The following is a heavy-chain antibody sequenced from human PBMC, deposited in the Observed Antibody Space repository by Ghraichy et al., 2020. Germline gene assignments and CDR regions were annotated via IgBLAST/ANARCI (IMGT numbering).Heavy chain of an antibody. CDR3: ARALKDGYSSGWYGP. J-gene: IGHJ5*02. CDR1: GYSFTSYW. Sequence: GESLNISCKGSGYSFTSYWIGWVRQMPGKGLEWMGIIYPGDSDTRYSPSFQGQVTISADKSISTAYLQWSSLKASDTAMYYCARALKDGYSSGWYGPWGQGTLVTVSS. D-gene: IGHD6-19*01. V-gene: IGHV5-51*01. CDR2: IYPGDSDT.